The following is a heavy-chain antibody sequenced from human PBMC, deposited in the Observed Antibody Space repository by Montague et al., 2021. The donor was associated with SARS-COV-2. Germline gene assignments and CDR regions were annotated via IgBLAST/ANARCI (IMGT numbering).Heavy chain of an antibody. CDR1: GFTFSSYG. CDR2: IRYDGSNK. Sequence: YLRLSCAASGFTFSSYGMNWVRPAPGKGLEWVAVIRYDGSNKYYADSVKGRFTISRDNSKNPLYLQMNSLGPEDTAVYYCARVVRAYYGMDVWGQGTSVTGSS. CDR3: ARVVRAYYGMDV. D-gene: IGHD2-21*01. V-gene: IGHV3-33*01. J-gene: IGHJ6*02.